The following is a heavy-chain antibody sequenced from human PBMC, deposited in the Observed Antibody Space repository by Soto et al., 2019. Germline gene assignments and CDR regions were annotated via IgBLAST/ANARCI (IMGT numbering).Heavy chain of an antibody. CDR1: GFTFSSYS. Sequence: GGSLRLSCAASGFTFSSYSMNWVRQAPGKGLEWVSYISSSSSTIYYADSVKGRFTISRDNSKNTLYLQMNSLRVEDTAVYYCAKGVPLTLFDYWGQGTLVTVSS. CDR3: AKGVPLTLFDY. CDR2: ISSSSSTI. V-gene: IGHV3-48*01. J-gene: IGHJ4*02.